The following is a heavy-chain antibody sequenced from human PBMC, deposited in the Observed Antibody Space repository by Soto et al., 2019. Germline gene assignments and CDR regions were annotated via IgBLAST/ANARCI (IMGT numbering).Heavy chain of an antibody. J-gene: IGHJ3*02. V-gene: IGHV4-61*08. CDR2: ISNSGRT. Sequence: SETLSLTCTVSGDSISRGAYYWTWIRQHPGTGLEWIGYISNSGRTNYNPSLKSRVTTALDTSQNQFSLKLSSVTAADTAVYYCARMGSSWYGFDIWGQGTMVTVSS. CDR3: ARMGSSWYGFDI. CDR1: GDSISRGAYY. D-gene: IGHD6-13*01.